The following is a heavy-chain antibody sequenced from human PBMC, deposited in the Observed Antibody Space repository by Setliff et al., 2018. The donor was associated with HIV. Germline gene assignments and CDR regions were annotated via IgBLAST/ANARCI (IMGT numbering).Heavy chain of an antibody. D-gene: IGHD2-2*01. CDR3: AREDKLLSGHYYYNGMDV. CDR2: ISATTGDT. J-gene: IGHJ6*02. Sequence: AGGSLRLSCAASGLTFSTYARSWVRQAPGRGLECVSAISATTGDTYYADSVKGRFTISRDNAKNSLYLQMNSLRAEDTAVYYCAREDKLLSGHYYYNGMDVWGQGTTVTVSS. CDR1: GLTFSTYA. V-gene: IGHV3-23*01.